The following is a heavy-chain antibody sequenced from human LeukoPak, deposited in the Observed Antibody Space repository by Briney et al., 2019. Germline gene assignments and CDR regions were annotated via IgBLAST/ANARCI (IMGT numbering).Heavy chain of an antibody. J-gene: IGHJ5*02. CDR3: AKADGSWTYDP. CDR2: IKQDGSEI. Sequence: GGSLRLSCAASGFTFSSYWMSWVRQAPGKGLEWVANIKQDGSEIYYVGSVKGRFTISRDNAKNSLYLQMNSLRAEDTAVYYCAKADGSWTYDPWGQGTLVTVSS. CDR1: GFTFSSYW. V-gene: IGHV3-7*03. D-gene: IGHD5-24*01.